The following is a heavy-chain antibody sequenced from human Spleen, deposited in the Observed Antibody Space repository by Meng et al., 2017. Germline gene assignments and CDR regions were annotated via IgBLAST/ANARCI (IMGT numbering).Heavy chain of an antibody. CDR1: GFSFTTYW. Sequence: GGSLRLSCKASGFSFTTYWIGWVRQMTGKGLEWMGIIYPGDSDTRYSPSFQGQVTISADKSITTAYLQWSSLRASDTAIYYCARRRVGDTLFDAFDVWGQGTMVTVSS. J-gene: IGHJ3*01. CDR2: IYPGDSDT. V-gene: IGHV5-51*01. CDR3: ARRRVGDTLFDAFDV. D-gene: IGHD1-26*01.